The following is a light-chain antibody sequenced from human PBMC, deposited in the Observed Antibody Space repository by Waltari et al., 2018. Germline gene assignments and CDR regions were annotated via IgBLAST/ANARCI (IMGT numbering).Light chain of an antibody. CDR2: DAS. J-gene: IGKJ4*01. Sequence: EIVLTQSPAPRSLSPGERATLSCGAIQSVSSYLACYQQKPGQAPRLLIYDASNRATRIPGRFSGSGSGTDFTLTISSLEPDDFAVYYCQQRSNWLTFGGGTKVEIK. V-gene: IGKV3-11*01. CDR1: QSVSSY. CDR3: QQRSNWLT.